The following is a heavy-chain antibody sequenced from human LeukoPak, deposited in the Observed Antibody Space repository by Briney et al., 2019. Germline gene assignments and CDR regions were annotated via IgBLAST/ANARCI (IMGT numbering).Heavy chain of an antibody. J-gene: IGHJ6*02. CDR2: ISSSGSTI. Sequence: GGSLRLSCAASGFTFSDYYMSWIRQAPGKGLEWVSYISSSGSTIYYADSVKGRFTISRDNAKNSLYLQMNSLRAEDTAVYYCARDGASTVTFYYYYYGMDVWGQGTMVTVSS. CDR1: GFTFSDYY. V-gene: IGHV3-11*01. CDR3: ARDGASTVTFYYYYYGMDV. D-gene: IGHD4-17*01.